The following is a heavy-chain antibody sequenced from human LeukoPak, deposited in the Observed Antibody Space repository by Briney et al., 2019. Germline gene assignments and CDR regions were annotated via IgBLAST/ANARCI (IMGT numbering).Heavy chain of an antibody. J-gene: IGHJ3*02. Sequence: SETQSLTCTVSGGSISSSTYYWGWIRQPPGKGLEWIGSIYYSGSTYYNPSLKSRVTMSVDTSKNQFSLKLSSVTAADTAVYYCARGPDDAFDIWGQGTMVTVSS. CDR1: GGSISSSTYY. V-gene: IGHV4-39*07. CDR3: ARGPDDAFDI. CDR2: IYYSGST.